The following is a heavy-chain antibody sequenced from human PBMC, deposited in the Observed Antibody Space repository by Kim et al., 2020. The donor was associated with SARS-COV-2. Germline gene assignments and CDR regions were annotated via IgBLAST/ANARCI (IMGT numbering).Heavy chain of an antibody. J-gene: IGHJ3*02. CDR2: ISGSGGST. D-gene: IGHD5-12*01. V-gene: IGHV3-23*01. Sequence: GGSLRLSCAASGFTFSSYAMSWVRQAPGKGLEWVSAISGSGGSTYYADSVKGRFTISRDNSKNTLYLQMNSLRAEDTAVYYCANLGSWVATTIYDAFDIWGQGTMVTVSS. CDR1: GFTFSSYA. CDR3: ANLGSWVATTIYDAFDI.